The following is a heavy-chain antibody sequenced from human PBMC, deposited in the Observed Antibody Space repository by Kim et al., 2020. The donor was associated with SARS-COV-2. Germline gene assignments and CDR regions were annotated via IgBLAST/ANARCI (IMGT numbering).Heavy chain of an antibody. CDR2: FSWDGNT. Sequence: GGSLRLSCAASGFTFDDYTMLWVRQAPGKGLEWVSLFSWDGNTYYADSVKGRFTISRDNSKNSLYLQMNSLRTEDTAFYYCTRGGGSGSYWGYYFDCWGQGTLVTVSS. V-gene: IGHV3-43*01. J-gene: IGHJ4*02. D-gene: IGHD3-10*01. CDR1: GFTFDDYT. CDR3: TRGGGSGSYWGYYFDC.